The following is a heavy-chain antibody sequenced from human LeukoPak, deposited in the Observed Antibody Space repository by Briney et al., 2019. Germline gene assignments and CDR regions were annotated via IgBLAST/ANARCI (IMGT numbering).Heavy chain of an antibody. CDR3: ARVKWELLTFDY. Sequence: ASVKVSCKASGYTFTSYGISWVQQAPGQGLEWMGWISAYNGNTNYAQKLQGRVTMTTETSTSTAYMELRSLRSDDTAVYYCARVKWELLTFDYWGQGTLVTVSS. J-gene: IGHJ4*02. CDR2: ISAYNGNT. V-gene: IGHV1-18*01. CDR1: GYTFTSYG. D-gene: IGHD1-26*01.